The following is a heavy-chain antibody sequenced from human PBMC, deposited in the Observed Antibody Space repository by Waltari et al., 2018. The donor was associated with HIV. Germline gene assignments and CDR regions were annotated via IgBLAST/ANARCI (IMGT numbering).Heavy chain of an antibody. CDR3: NRVPWNDYVWGSYRKGDYFDY. CDR2: IRSKTYCWTT. Sequence: EVQLVESGGDLVKPGRSLRLSCTASGFTFGAYAMSWFRQAPGKGLEVVSFIRSKTYCWTTDYAASVKCRFTVSRDYSKSIAYLQMNSLKTEDTAVYYCNRVPWNDYVWGSYRKGDYFDYWGPGTLVTVSS. V-gene: IGHV3-49*05. J-gene: IGHJ4*02. CDR1: GFTFGAYA. D-gene: IGHD3-16*02.